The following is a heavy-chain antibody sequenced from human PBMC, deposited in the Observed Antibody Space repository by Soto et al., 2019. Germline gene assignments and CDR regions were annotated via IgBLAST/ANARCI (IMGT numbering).Heavy chain of an antibody. CDR3: ARDSPPGDY. J-gene: IGHJ4*02. V-gene: IGHV1-18*01. Sequence: QVQLVQSGAEVKKPGASVKVSCKASGYTFTSYGISWVRQAPGQGLEWMGWIRAYNGKTNNAQKLQGRVTMTTDTSTSTAYMEMKSLGSDDTAVYFGARDSPPGDYWGQGTLVTVSS. CDR1: GYTFTSYG. CDR2: IRAYNGKT.